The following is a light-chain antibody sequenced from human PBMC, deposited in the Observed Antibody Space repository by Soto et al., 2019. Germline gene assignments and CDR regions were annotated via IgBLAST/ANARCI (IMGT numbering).Light chain of an antibody. CDR1: QSVRSK. CDR2: DAS. J-gene: IGKJ2*01. V-gene: IGKV3-15*01. CDR3: QQYNDWPQYT. Sequence: EIVMTQSPETLSVSPGEGAALSCRASQSVRSKLVWYQQKPGQAPRLLIYDASTRATGIPDRFSGSGSGTEFTLTINSLQPEDFAVYYCQQYNDWPQYTFGQGTKLGIK.